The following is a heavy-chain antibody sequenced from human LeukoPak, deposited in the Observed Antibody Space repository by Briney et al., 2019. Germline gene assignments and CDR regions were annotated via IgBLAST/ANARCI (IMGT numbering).Heavy chain of an antibody. D-gene: IGHD5-24*01. V-gene: IGHV5-51*01. CDR1: GYSFTTYW. CDR2: IYPDDSDT. J-gene: IGHJ3*02. CDR3: ARPRDREVSAFDI. Sequence: GESLQISCQGSGYSFTTYWIGWVRQMPGKGLEWMGIIYPDDSDTTYSPSFRGQVTISADKSISTAYLQWSSLKASDTAMYYCARPRDREVSAFDIWGQGTMVTVSS.